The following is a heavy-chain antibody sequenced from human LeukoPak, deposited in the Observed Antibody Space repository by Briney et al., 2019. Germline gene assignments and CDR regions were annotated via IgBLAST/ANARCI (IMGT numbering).Heavy chain of an antibody. CDR3: ARTSCTTTSCYAPFDY. Sequence: SETLSLTCAVYGGSFSGYYWSWIRQPPGKGLEWIGEISHSGSTNYNPSLKSRVTISLDTSKNQFSLKMTSLTAADTAVYYCARTSCTTTSCYAPFDYWGRGTLVAVSS. CDR1: GGSFSGYY. CDR2: ISHSGST. J-gene: IGHJ4*02. V-gene: IGHV4-34*01. D-gene: IGHD2-2*01.